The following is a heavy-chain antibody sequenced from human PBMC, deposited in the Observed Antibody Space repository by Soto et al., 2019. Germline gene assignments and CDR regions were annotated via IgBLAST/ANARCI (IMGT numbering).Heavy chain of an antibody. Sequence: QVQVVQSGAEVKKPGASVKISCKTSGYSFTDDYLHWVRQAPGQGLEWVGWINPHSGSTNFAQKFRGRVAMTRDTSISTAYMEVFSLTSDDTAIYYCARAGYWSDDCYSYGMDVWGQGTTVTVSS. CDR1: GYSFTDDY. D-gene: IGHD2-21*02. CDR3: ARAGYWSDDCYSYGMDV. CDR2: INPHSGST. V-gene: IGHV1-2*02. J-gene: IGHJ6*02.